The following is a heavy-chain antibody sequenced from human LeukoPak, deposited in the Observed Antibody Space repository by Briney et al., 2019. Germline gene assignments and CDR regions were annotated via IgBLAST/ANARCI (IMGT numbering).Heavy chain of an antibody. CDR2: IYYSGST. J-gene: IGHJ4*02. D-gene: IGHD6-13*01. V-gene: IGHV4-39*01. CDR1: GGSISSSSYY. Sequence: PSETLSLTCTVSGGSISSSSYYWGWIRQPPGKGLEWIGSIYYSGSTYYNPSLKSRVTISVDTSKNQFSLKLSPVTAADTAVYFCARVRGIAAAGPAIDYWGQGTLVTVSS. CDR3: ARVRGIAAAGPAIDY.